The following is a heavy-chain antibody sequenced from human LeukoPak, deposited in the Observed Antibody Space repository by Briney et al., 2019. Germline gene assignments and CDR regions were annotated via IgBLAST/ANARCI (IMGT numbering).Heavy chain of an antibody. CDR3: ARGPWIDP. J-gene: IGHJ5*02. CDR1: GFTFSDYY. V-gene: IGHV3-30*03. CDR2: ISYDGSNE. Sequence: GALRLSCAASGFTFSDYYMSWIRQAPGKGLEWVAIISYDGSNEYYADSVKGRFTISRDNSKNTLYLQMNSLRAADTAVYYCARGPWIDPWGQGTLVTVSS.